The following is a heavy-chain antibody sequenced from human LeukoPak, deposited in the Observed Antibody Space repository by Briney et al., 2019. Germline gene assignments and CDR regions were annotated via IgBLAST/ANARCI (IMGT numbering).Heavy chain of an antibody. J-gene: IGHJ6*03. CDR1: GGSISSSNW. Sequence: PSETLSLTCAVSGGSISSSNWWSWVRQPPGKGLEWIGEIYHSGSTNYNPSLKSRVTMSVDKSKNQFSLKLSSVTAADTAVYYCASLYGTGVSHYYYMDVWGKGTTVTVSS. V-gene: IGHV4-4*02. CDR2: IYHSGST. CDR3: ASLYGTGVSHYYYMDV. D-gene: IGHD1-14*01.